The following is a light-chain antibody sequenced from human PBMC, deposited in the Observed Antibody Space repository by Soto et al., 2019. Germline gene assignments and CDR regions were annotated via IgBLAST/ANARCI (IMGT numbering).Light chain of an antibody. CDR2: GAS. CDR1: QSVGGNY. J-gene: IGKJ4*01. V-gene: IGKV3-20*01. CDR3: QQYGSLQVT. Sequence: EIVVTQSPGTLSLSPGERATLSCRASQSVGGNYLAWYQQKFGQAPRLLIYGASSRATGIPDRFSGSGSGTDFTLTISRLEPEDFAVYYCQQYGSLQVTFGGGTKVDIK.